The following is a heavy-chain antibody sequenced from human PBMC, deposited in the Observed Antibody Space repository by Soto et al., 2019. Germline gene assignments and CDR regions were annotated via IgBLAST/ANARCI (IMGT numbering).Heavy chain of an antibody. V-gene: IGHV3-72*01. J-gene: IGHJ3*02. D-gene: IGHD2-15*01. CDR1: GFTFSDHY. CDR2: TRDKPNSYTT. Sequence: EVQLVESGGGLVQPGGSLRLSCAASGFTFSDHYMDWVRQAPGKGLEWVGRTRDKPNSYTTEYAASVKGRFTISGDDSKNSLYLQMNSLRTEDTAMYYCATWRRSSSGSCPIQDAFDIWGQGTMVTVSS. CDR3: ATWRRSSSGSCPIQDAFDI.